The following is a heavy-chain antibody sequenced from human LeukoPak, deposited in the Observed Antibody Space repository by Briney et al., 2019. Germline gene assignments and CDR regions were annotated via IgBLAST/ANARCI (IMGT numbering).Heavy chain of an antibody. D-gene: IGHD5-12*01. Sequence: PSETLSLTCTVSGGSISTYYWSWIRQPPGKGLEWIGYIHYSGSTNYNPSLKSRVTISVDTSKNQFSLRLSSVTAADTAVYYCARMGGYSGYATHWGQGSLVTVSS. CDR2: IHYSGST. CDR3: ARMGGYSGYATH. CDR1: GGSISTYY. V-gene: IGHV4-59*08. J-gene: IGHJ4*02.